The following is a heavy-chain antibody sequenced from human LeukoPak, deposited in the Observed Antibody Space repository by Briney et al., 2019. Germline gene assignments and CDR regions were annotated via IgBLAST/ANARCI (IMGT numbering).Heavy chain of an antibody. CDR2: IYYSGRT. CDR3: ARATDVYSFDY. J-gene: IGHJ4*02. Sequence: SQTLSLTCTVSGGSISSGDYYWSWIRQPPGKGLEWIGYIYYSGRTYYNPSLKSRVTISVDTSRNQFSLKLSSVTAADTAVYYCARATDVYSFDYWGQGTLVTVSS. CDR1: GGSISSGDYY. V-gene: IGHV4-30-4*01.